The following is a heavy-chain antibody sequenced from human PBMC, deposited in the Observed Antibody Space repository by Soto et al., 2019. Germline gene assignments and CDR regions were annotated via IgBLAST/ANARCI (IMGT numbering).Heavy chain of an antibody. D-gene: IGHD1-7*01. CDR2: ISWDGGST. Sequence: GGSLRLSCAASGFTFDDYTMHWVRQAPGKGLEWVSLISWDGGSTYYADSVKGRFTISRDNSKNSLYLQMNSLRTEDSDLYYCAKDGVTGTFDYWGQGTLVTVSS. CDR3: AKDGVTGTFDY. V-gene: IGHV3-43*01. CDR1: GFTFDDYT. J-gene: IGHJ4*02.